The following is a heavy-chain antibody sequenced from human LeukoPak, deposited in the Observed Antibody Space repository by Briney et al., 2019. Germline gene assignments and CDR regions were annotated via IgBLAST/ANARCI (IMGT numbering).Heavy chain of an antibody. D-gene: IGHD3-10*01. Sequence: SETLSLTCTVSGGSISSSNFYWGWIRQPPGKGLEWIGSIYYSGSTYYNPSLKSRVSVSVDTSRNQFSLKLSSVTAADTAVYYCARDARVQKWFGELLKTTTYYFDYWGQGTLVTVSS. CDR2: IYYSGST. CDR3: ARDARVQKWFGELLKTTTYYFDY. CDR1: GGSISSSNFY. J-gene: IGHJ4*02. V-gene: IGHV4-39*07.